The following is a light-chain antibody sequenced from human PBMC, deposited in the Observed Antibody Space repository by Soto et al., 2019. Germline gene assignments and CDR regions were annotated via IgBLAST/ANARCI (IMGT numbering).Light chain of an antibody. Sequence: EIFLTQSPSTLSLSPVGIATLSCRASQSVSSYLAWYQQKPGQAPRLLIYDASNRATGIPARFSGSGSGTDFTLTISSLEPEDFAVYYCQQRSNWPITFGQGTRLEIK. V-gene: IGKV3-11*01. CDR1: QSVSSY. CDR2: DAS. J-gene: IGKJ5*01. CDR3: QQRSNWPIT.